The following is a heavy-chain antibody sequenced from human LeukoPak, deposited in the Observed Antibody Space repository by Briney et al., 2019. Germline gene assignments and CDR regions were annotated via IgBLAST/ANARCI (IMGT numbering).Heavy chain of an antibody. CDR2: ISAYNGNT. D-gene: IGHD4-17*01. Sequence: ASVTVSCTASGYPFTNYGIIWVRQAPGQGREWMGWISAYNGNTNYAQKLQGRVTITTDTSTSTAYMELRSLRSDDTAVYYCARDGHDYGDYTPDYWGQGTLVTVSS. J-gene: IGHJ4*02. V-gene: IGHV1-18*01. CDR1: GYPFTNYG. CDR3: ARDGHDYGDYTPDY.